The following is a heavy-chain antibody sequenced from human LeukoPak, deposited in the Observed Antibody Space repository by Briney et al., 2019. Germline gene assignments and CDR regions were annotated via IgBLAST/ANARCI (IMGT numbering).Heavy chain of an antibody. CDR2: IKQDGSEK. CDR3: ARSPLITIFGVVIPNYYYYYMDV. J-gene: IGHJ6*03. Sequence: GGSLRLSCAASGFTFSSYWMSWVRQAPGKGLEWVANIKQDGSEKYCVDSVKGRFTISRDNAKNSLYLQMNSLRAEDTAVYYCARSPLITIFGVVIPNYYYYYMDVWGKGTTVTVSS. V-gene: IGHV3-7*01. D-gene: IGHD3-3*01. CDR1: GFTFSSYW.